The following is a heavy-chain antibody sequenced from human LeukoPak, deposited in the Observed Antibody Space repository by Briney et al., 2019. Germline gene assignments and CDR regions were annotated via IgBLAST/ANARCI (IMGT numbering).Heavy chain of an antibody. V-gene: IGHV4-34*01. J-gene: IGHJ5*02. Sequence: SETLSLTCAVYGGSFSGYYWSWIRQPPGKGLEWIGEINHSGSTNYNPSLTSRVTISVDTSKNQFSLKLSSVTAADTAVYYCAILHIQLLYGYWFDPWGQGTLVTVSS. CDR2: INHSGST. D-gene: IGHD2-2*02. CDR1: GGSFSGYY. CDR3: AILHIQLLYGYWFDP.